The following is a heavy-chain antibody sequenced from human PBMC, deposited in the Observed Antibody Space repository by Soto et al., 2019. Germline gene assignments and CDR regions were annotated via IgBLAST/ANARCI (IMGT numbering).Heavy chain of an antibody. D-gene: IGHD3-10*01. V-gene: IGHV4-59*01. CDR3: ARGQGSFGDYYCYYGVEV. J-gene: IGHJ6*02. CDR1: GASMNGYY. Sequence: QVQLQESGPGLVKPSETLSLTCTVSGASMNGYYRTWIRQPPGKGLEWIGYLHEGGSSDYNPSLKRRVTISVGTSKDQFSLNVRSVTAADTAVYYCARGQGSFGDYYCYYGVEVWGQGTTVTVSS. CDR2: LHEGGSS.